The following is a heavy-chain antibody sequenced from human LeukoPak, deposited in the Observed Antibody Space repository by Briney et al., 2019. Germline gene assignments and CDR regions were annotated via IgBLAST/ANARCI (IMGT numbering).Heavy chain of an antibody. CDR2: IYCSEST. J-gene: IGHJ6*02. CDR3: ALRLPNYYSYGMDV. V-gene: IGHV4-59*13. Sequence: PSETLSLTCTVWGGFIRSYYWRGIREPPGKGLEGGGYIYCSESTNYNPSLKSRVTISVDTSKNQSPLKLSSVTAADTAVYYCALRLPNYYSYGMDVWGQGTTVTVSS. CDR1: GGFIRSYY. D-gene: IGHD4-17*01.